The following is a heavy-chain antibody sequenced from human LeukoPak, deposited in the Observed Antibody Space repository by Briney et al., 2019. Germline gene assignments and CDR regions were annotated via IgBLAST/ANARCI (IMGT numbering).Heavy chain of an antibody. CDR3: AKVTSWSFT. V-gene: IGHV3-23*01. CDR2: ISGSGGNT. D-gene: IGHD2-2*01. J-gene: IGHJ5*02. CDR1: GFTYSSHA. Sequence: GGSLKLSCAASGFTYSSHAMSWARQAPGKGLEWVSVISGSGGNTYYADSVKGRFTISRDNSKDTLFLQMNSLRAEDTAVYYCAKVTSWSFTWGQGTLVTVSS.